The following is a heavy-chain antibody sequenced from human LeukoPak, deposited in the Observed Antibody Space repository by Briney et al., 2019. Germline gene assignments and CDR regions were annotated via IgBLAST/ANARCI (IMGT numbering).Heavy chain of an antibody. CDR3: SRDYYGSGSYLDY. V-gene: IGHV3-23*01. CDR2: ISGSGGST. D-gene: IGHD3-10*01. CDR1: GFTFSSYA. Sequence: GGSLRLTCAASGFTFSSYAMSWVRQAPGKGLEWVSAISGSGGSTYYADSVKGRVTISRDTSKNKLYLQMNSLRAAATALYYCSRDYYGSGSYLDYWGQGTLVTVSS. J-gene: IGHJ4*02.